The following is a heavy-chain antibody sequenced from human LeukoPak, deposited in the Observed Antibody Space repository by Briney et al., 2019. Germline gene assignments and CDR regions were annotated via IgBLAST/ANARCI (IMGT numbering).Heavy chain of an antibody. V-gene: IGHV1-69*05. CDR2: SIPILRTP. CDR3: ARVDRYYFYLDV. J-gene: IGHJ6*03. CDR1: GGTSSTYT. Sequence: ASVKVSCKASGGTSSTYTITWVRQAPGQGLEWMGGSIPILRTPNYAQKFQGRVTITTDESTSTAYMELSSLRSEDTAIYYCARVDRYYFYLDVWGKGTTVTVSS.